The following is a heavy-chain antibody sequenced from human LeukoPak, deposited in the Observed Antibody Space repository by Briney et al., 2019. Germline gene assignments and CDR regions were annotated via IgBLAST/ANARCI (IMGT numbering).Heavy chain of an antibody. CDR2: VRYDESTK. J-gene: IGHJ4*02. CDR1: GFTFSNYG. V-gene: IGHV3-30*02. Sequence: GGSLRLPCAASGFTFSNYGMHWVRQAPGKGLEWVAFVRYDESTKFYADSVKGRFTISRDNSKTTLYLQMNSLRAEDTAVYYCAKDVPAAYFDYWGQGTLVTVSS. CDR3: AKDVPAAYFDY. D-gene: IGHD2-2*01.